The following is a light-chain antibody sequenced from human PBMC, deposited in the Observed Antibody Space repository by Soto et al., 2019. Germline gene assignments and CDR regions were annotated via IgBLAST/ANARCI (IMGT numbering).Light chain of an antibody. CDR3: QQCGT. CDR1: QSVISD. V-gene: IGKV3-11*01. J-gene: IGKJ5*01. CDR2: DAS. Sequence: EIVLTQSPATLSLSPGERATLSCRASQSVISDLAWYQQKPGQAPRLLIYDASNRATGIPARFSGSGSGTDFTLPIRSLEPKGVAVYYCQQCGTFGQGTRGEI.